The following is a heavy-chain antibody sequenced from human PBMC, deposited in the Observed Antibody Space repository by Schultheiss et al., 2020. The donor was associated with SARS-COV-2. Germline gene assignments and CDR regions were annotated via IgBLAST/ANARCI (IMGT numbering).Heavy chain of an antibody. CDR2: ISGSGDST. J-gene: IGHJ5*02. V-gene: IGHV3-23*01. D-gene: IGHD3-16*02. CDR3: ARGQPYYDYVWGSYRNNWFDP. Sequence: GGSLRLSCAASGFTFTSYAMNWVRQAPGKGLEWVSGISGSGDSTDYADSVKGRFTISRDNSKNTLYLQMNSLRAEDTAVYYCARGQPYYDYVWGSYRNNWFDPWGQGTMVTVSS. CDR1: GFTFTSYA.